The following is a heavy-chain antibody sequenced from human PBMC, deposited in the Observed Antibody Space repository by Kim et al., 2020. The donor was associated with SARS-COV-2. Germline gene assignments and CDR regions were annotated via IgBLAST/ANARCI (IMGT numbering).Heavy chain of an antibody. D-gene: IGHD1-1*01. Sequence: GGSLRLSCAASGFSFISYAMFWFRQAPGKGPELVAAITSAHVTFYAASFKGRFTVSRDNSMNTLALQMSSLRADDTALYYCAMGHFWKGGSWGQGALVTVSS. V-gene: IGHV3-23*01. J-gene: IGHJ1*01. CDR2: ITSAHVT. CDR3: AMGHFWKGGS. CDR1: GFSFISYA.